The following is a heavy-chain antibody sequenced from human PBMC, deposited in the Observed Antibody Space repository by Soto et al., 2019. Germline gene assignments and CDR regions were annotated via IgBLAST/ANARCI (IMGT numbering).Heavy chain of an antibody. J-gene: IGHJ4*02. CDR2: VNPILSMS. CDR1: GDTFSFYT. Sequence: QVQLVQSGAELKKPGSSVKVSCKASGDTFSFYTINWVRQAPGLGLEWMGRVNPILSMSNYAQKFQGRVTMTAANSTSTAYMELRSLRSEDTAFYYCATSYGSGYRAFDYWGQGALVTVSS. D-gene: IGHD3-10*01. V-gene: IGHV1-69*02. CDR3: ATSYGSGYRAFDY.